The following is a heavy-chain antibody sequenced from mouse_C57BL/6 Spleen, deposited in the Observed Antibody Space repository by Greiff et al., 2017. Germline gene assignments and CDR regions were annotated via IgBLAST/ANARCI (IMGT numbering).Heavy chain of an antibody. CDR2: IHPNSGST. J-gene: IGHJ2*01. Sequence: QVQLQQPGAELVKPGASVKLSCKASGYTFTSYWMHWVKQRPGQGLEWIGMIHPNSGSTNYNEKFKSKATLTVDKSSSTAYMQLSSLTSEDSAVYYCARGVITTVDGYFDYWGQGTTLTVSS. V-gene: IGHV1-64*01. CDR3: ARGVITTVDGYFDY. D-gene: IGHD1-1*01. CDR1: GYTFTSYW.